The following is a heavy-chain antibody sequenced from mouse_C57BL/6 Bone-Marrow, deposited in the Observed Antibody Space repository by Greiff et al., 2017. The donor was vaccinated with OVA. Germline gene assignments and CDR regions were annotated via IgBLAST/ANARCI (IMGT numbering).Heavy chain of an antibody. CDR2: IYPRSGNT. Sequence: QVQLQQSGAELARPGASVKLSCKASGYTFTSYGISWVKQRTGQGLEWIGEIYPRSGNTYYNEKFKGKATLTADKSSSTAYMELRSLTSEDSAVYFCARVYYYGSRAYWGQGTTLTVSS. D-gene: IGHD1-1*01. J-gene: IGHJ2*01. CDR1: GYTFTSYG. V-gene: IGHV1-81*01. CDR3: ARVYYYGSRAY.